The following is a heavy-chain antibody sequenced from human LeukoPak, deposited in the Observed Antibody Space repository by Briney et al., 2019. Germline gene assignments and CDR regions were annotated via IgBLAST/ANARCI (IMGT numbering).Heavy chain of an antibody. Sequence: PSETLSLTCAVYGGSFSGYYWSWIRQPPGKGLEWIGEINHSGATNYDPSLKTRIIMSINTSRKQFSLKLTSVTAADTAVYYCARAGVTSIVVGPWGQGALVTVSS. CDR2: INHSGAT. V-gene: IGHV4-34*01. D-gene: IGHD2-15*01. J-gene: IGHJ5*02. CDR1: GGSFSGYY. CDR3: ARAGVTSIVVGP.